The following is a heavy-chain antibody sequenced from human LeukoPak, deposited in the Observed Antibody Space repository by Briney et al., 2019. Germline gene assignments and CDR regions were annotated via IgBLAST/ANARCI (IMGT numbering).Heavy chain of an antibody. Sequence: GGSLRLSCAASGFTFSTYWMSWVRQAPGKGLEWVANIKQDGSEKYYVDSVKGRFTISRDNAKNSLYLQMNSLRAEDTAVYYCARALRYCSGGSCYSDYWGQGTLVTVSS. CDR1: GFTFSTYW. V-gene: IGHV3-7*01. CDR3: ARALRYCSGGSCYSDY. D-gene: IGHD2-15*01. J-gene: IGHJ4*02. CDR2: IKQDGSEK.